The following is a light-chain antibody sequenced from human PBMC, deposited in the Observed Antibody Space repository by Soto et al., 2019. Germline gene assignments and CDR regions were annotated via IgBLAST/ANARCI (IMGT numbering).Light chain of an antibody. CDR1: SSDLGASHY. CDR3: SSYTSSSTLV. CDR2: EVI. V-gene: IGLV2-14*01. J-gene: IGLJ2*01. Sequence: QSALTQPASVSGSPGQSITISCTATSSDLGASHYVSWYQQYPGKAPKLMIYEVINRPSGVSNRFSGSKSGNTASLIISGLQAEDEADYYCSSYTSSSTLVFGGGTKLTVL.